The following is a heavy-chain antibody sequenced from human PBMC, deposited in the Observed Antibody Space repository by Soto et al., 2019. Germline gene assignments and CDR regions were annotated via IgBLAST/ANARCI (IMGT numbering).Heavy chain of an antibody. CDR1: GFSFSSYA. Sequence: EVQLLESGGGLVQPGGSLRLSCAASGFSFSSYAMNWVRQAPGKGLEWVSTISGSGARTFYADSVKGRFTISSDNSKNXLXXRVNSLRAEDTAVFYCAKDSGLYYDSSGYYGFLDSWGQGTLVTVSS. V-gene: IGHV3-23*01. CDR2: ISGSGART. CDR3: AKDSGLYYDSSGYYGFLDS. D-gene: IGHD3-22*01. J-gene: IGHJ4*02.